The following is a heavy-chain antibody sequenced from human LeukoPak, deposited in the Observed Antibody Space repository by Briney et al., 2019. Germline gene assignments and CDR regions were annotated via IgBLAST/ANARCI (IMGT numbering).Heavy chain of an antibody. D-gene: IGHD3-10*01. Sequence: ASVKVSCKASGYTFTSYGISWVRQAPGQGLGWMGWISAYNGNTNYAQKLQGRVTMTTDTSTSTAYMELRSLRSDDTAVYYCARTTMVRGVKNRIRNWFDPWGQGTLVTVSS. CDR1: GYTFTSYG. V-gene: IGHV1-18*01. CDR2: ISAYNGNT. J-gene: IGHJ5*02. CDR3: ARTTMVRGVKNRIRNWFDP.